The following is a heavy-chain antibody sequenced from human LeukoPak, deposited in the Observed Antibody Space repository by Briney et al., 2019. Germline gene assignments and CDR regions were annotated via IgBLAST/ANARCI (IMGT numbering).Heavy chain of an antibody. CDR2: IKYDGDEE. CDR3: KSGGAAPGSFDN. V-gene: IGHV3-7*01. J-gene: IGHJ4*02. CDR1: GFTFSDYW. D-gene: IGHD6-13*01. Sequence: GGSLRLSCAASGFTFSDYWMSWMRPAPGKGREWVANIKYDGDEEYYVDSVKGRFTISRDNAKNSLYLQLNSLRVEDTAVYYCKSGGAAPGSFDNWGQGALVTVSP.